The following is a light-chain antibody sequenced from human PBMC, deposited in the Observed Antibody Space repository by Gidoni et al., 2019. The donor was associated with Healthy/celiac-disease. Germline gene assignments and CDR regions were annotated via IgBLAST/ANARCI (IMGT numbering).Light chain of an antibody. V-gene: IGKV3-20*01. Sequence: EIVLTLSPGTLSLSPGERATLSCRASQSVSSSYLAWYQQKPGQAPRLLIYGASSRATGIPDRFSGSGSGTDFTLTISRLEPEDFAVYYCQQRKTFGQXTKVEIK. CDR3: QQRKT. CDR1: QSVSSSY. CDR2: GAS. J-gene: IGKJ1*01.